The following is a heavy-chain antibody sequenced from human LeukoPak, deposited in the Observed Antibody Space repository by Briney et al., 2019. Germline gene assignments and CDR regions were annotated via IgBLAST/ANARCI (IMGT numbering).Heavy chain of an antibody. V-gene: IGHV5-51*01. CDR2: IYPGDSDT. D-gene: IGHD3-3*01. J-gene: IGHJ4*02. CDR3: ARRDYDFWGGDFDY. CDR1: GYSFTSYW. Sequence: GESLNISCNGSGYSFTSYWLGWVPQMPGKGLEWMGIIYPGDSDTRYSPSFQGQVTISADKSISTAYLQWSSLKASDTAMYYCARRDYDFWGGDFDYWGQGTLVTVSS.